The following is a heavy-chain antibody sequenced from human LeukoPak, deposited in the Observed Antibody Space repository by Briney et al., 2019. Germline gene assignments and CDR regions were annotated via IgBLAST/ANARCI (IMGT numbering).Heavy chain of an antibody. CDR1: GGSITSGDYY. Sequence: PSQTLSLTCTVSGGSITSGDYYWSWIRQPPGKGLEWIGYVYYSGSTNYNPSLKSRVTISVDTSKKQFSLKLSSATAADTAVYYCARVLDLSKRELDAFDIWGQGTMVTVSS. CDR2: VYYSGST. CDR3: ARVLDLSKRELDAFDI. D-gene: IGHD1-26*01. V-gene: IGHV4-61*08. J-gene: IGHJ3*02.